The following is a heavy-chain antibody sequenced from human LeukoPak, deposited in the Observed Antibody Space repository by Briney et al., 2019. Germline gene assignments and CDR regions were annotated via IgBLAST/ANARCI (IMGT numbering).Heavy chain of an antibody. D-gene: IGHD3-10*01. V-gene: IGHV7-4-1*02. Sequence: ASVKVSCKASGYTFTSYAMNWVRQAPGHGLEWMGWINTNTGNPTYAQAFTGRFVFSLDTAVSTEYLQISSLKAEDTAVYYCARRPPYGSGSYKGERADIWGQGTMVTVSS. CDR1: GYTFTSYA. CDR2: INTNTGNP. CDR3: ARRPPYGSGSYKGERADI. J-gene: IGHJ3*02.